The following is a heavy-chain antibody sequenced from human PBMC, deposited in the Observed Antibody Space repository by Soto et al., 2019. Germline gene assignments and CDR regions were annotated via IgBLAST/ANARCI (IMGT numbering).Heavy chain of an antibody. D-gene: IGHD2-21*01. CDR3: AKSHTCGDGDFDY. CDR2: ISWNSGSI. CDR1: GFTFDDYA. V-gene: IGHV3-9*01. Sequence: EVQLVESGGGLVQPGRSLRLSCAASGFTFDDYAMHWVRQAPGKGLEWVSGISWNSGSIGYADSVKGRFTISRDNAKNSMYLQMNSLRAEDTALYYCAKSHTCGDGDFDYWGQGTLVTVSS. J-gene: IGHJ4*02.